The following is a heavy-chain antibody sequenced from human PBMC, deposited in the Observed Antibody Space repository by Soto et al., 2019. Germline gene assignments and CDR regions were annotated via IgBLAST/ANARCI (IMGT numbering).Heavy chain of an antibody. CDR2: IKPGASDL. D-gene: IGHD3-10*01. V-gene: IGHV5-51*01. CDR1: GYRLDAAW. Sequence: PGESLKISPKGVGYRLDAAWIGWARQMPGKGLEWMGIIKPGASDLRYSPSFRGQVTISADAAVNTAYLQWDSLKASDTAMYYCARQVTYICDFGGQGTLVTVSS. CDR3: ARQVTYICDF. J-gene: IGHJ4*02.